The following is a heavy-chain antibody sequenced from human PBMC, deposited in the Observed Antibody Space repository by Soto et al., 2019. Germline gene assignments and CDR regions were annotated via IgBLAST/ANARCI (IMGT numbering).Heavy chain of an antibody. CDR2: INHSGST. CDR3: ARGPRSYSDSSGYYYQGFDI. J-gene: IGHJ3*02. Sequence: SETLSLTCAVYGGSFSDYYWTWIRQPPGEGLEWIAEINHSGSTNYNPSLKSRVTISLDTSKKQFSLKLSSVTAADTAVYYCARGPRSYSDSSGYYYQGFDIWGQGTMVTVS. V-gene: IGHV4-34*01. D-gene: IGHD3-22*01. CDR1: GGSFSDYY.